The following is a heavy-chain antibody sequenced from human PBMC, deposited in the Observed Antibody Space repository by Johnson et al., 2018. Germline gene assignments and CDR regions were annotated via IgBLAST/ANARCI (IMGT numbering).Heavy chain of an antibody. Sequence: VQLVETGGGVVQPGRSLRLSCAASGFTFRNYDIHWVRQAPGKGLEWVSSISGSGGSTFYADSVQGRCTISRDKTKNTLYLQMNSLGDADTAVYYCARLGGQLNYYSNMDVWGQGTTVTVSS. D-gene: IGHD6-6*01. CDR2: ISGSGGST. CDR1: GFTFRNYD. J-gene: IGHJ6*02. CDR3: ARLGGQLNYYSNMDV. V-gene: IGHV3-23*04.